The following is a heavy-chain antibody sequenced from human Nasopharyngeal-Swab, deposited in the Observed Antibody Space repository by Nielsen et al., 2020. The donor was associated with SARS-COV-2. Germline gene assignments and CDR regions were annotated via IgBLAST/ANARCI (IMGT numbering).Heavy chain of an antibody. CDR1: GYSFTSYW. V-gene: IGHV5-51*01. CDR3: ARQLTGSSYYYYGIDV. Sequence: GESLKISCQGSGYSFTSYWIGWVRQTPGKGLEWMGIIYPGDSDTRYSPSFQGQVTISADKSISTAYVQWSSLKASDSAIYYCARQLTGSSYYYYGIDVWGQGTTVTVSS. D-gene: IGHD3-9*01. J-gene: IGHJ6*02. CDR2: IYPGDSDT.